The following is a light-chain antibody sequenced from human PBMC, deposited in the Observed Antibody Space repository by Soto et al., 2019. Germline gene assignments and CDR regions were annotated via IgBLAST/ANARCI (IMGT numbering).Light chain of an antibody. V-gene: IGKV2-24*01. CDR3: MQGTNFPYT. J-gene: IGKJ2*01. CDR2: TIS. Sequence: EIVMTQTPLFLPVTLGQPASISCRSSQSLVHRDGNTYFIWLHQRPGQPPRLLIHTISDRFSGVPDRFSGSGAGTDFTLQISRVEADDVGVYYCMQGTNFPYTFGQGTRLEIK. CDR1: QSLVHRDGNTY.